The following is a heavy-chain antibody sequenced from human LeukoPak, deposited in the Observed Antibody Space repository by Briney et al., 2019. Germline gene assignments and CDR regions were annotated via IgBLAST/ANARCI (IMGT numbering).Heavy chain of an antibody. J-gene: IGHJ4*02. V-gene: IGHV3-23*01. CDR2: ISGSRGST. CDR3: AKARKNSGYDYDY. D-gene: IGHD5-12*01. Sequence: SGISGSRGSTSYADSVKGRFTISRDNSKNTVYLQMNSLRAEDTAVYYCAKARKNSGYDYDYWGQGTLVTVSS.